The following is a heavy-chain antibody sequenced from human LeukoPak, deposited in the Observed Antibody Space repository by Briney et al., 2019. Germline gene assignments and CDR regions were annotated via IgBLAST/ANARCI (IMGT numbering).Heavy chain of an antibody. CDR3: ARDLAWQWSQKGDDAFDI. D-gene: IGHD6-19*01. V-gene: IGHV4-4*07. Sequence: SETLSLTCTVSGGSISSYYWSWIRQPAGKGLEWIGRIYTSGSTNYNPSLKSRVTMSVDTSKNQFSLKLSSVTAADTAVYYCARDLAWQWSQKGDDAFDIWGQGTMVTVSS. J-gene: IGHJ3*02. CDR1: GGSISSYY. CDR2: IYTSGST.